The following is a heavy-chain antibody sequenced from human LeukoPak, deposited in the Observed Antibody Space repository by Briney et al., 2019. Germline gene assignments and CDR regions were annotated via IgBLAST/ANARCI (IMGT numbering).Heavy chain of an antibody. CDR1: GGSISSGSYY. V-gene: IGHV4-61*01. CDR2: IYYSGST. Sequence: SETLSLTCTVSGGSISSGSYYWSWIRQPPGKGLEWIGYIYYSGSTNYNPSLKSRVTISVDTSKNQFSLKLSSVTAADTAVYYCARVVRYSSSWYPYYYYMDVWGKGTTVTVSS. J-gene: IGHJ6*03. CDR3: ARVVRYSSSWYPYYYYMDV. D-gene: IGHD6-13*01.